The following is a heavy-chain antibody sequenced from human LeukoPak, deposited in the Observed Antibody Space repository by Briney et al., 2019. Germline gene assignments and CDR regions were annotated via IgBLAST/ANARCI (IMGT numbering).Heavy chain of an antibody. CDR3: ATSLTTVTHYYYYMDV. J-gene: IGHJ6*03. D-gene: IGHD4-11*01. CDR2: INHSGNT. Sequence: SETLSLTCTVSGGSISSYYWSWIRQSPGKGLEWIGEINHSGNTNYNPSLKSRVTISVDTSKNQFSLKLSSVTAADTAVYYCATSLTTVTHYYYYMDVWGKGTTVTISS. CDR1: GGSISSYY. V-gene: IGHV4-34*01.